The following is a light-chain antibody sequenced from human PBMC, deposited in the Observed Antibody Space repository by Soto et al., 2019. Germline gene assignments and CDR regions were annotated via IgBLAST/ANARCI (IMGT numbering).Light chain of an antibody. CDR3: QHYNRYSEA. J-gene: IGKJ3*01. Sequence: DIQMTQRPATLSGSVGDRVTLTCRASQTSRSWLDWYQQKPGKAPKLLIDKASTLKRAVPSMFSGSGSVTELTLTISSLHPDDFATYYCQHYNRYSEAFGPGTKVDIK. CDR2: KAS. V-gene: IGKV1-5*03. CDR1: QTSRSW.